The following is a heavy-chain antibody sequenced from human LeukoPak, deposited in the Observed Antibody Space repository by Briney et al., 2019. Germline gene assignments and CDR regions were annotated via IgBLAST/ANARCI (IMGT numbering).Heavy chain of an antibody. V-gene: IGHV3-21*01. CDR2: ISSSSSYI. CDR1: GFTFSSYS. Sequence: GGSLRLSCAASGFTFSSYSMNWVRQAPGKGLEWVSSISSSSSYIYYADSMKGRFTISRDNAKNSLYLQMNSLRAEDTAVYYCARVGGYCSSTSCYEVWGQGTLVTVSS. CDR3: ARVGGYCSSTSCYEV. J-gene: IGHJ4*02. D-gene: IGHD2-2*01.